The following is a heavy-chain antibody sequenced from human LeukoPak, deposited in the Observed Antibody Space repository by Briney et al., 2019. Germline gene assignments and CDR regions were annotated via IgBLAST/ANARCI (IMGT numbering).Heavy chain of an antibody. D-gene: IGHD3-3*01. CDR3: ARVWSGYYREFDY. V-gene: IGHV4-34*01. J-gene: IGHJ4*02. CDR1: GGSFSGYY. CDR2: INHSGST. Sequence: SETLSLTCAVYGGSFSGYYWSWIRQPPGKGLEWIGEINHSGSTNYNPSLKSRVTISVDTSKNQFSLKLSSVTAADTAVYYCARVWSGYYREFDYWGQGTLVTVSS.